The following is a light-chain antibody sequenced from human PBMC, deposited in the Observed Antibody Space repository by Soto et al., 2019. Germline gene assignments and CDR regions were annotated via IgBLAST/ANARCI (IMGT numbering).Light chain of an antibody. CDR2: KAS. CDR1: QSISTW. J-gene: IGKJ4*01. V-gene: IGKV1-5*03. CDR3: QQYETFPLT. Sequence: DIQMTQSPSTLSASVGDRVTIACRASQSISTWLAWYQQKPGKAPKLLIYKASILESGFPSRFSGSGSATEFTLTISSLQPEDFASYYCQQYETFPLTFGGGTKVEIK.